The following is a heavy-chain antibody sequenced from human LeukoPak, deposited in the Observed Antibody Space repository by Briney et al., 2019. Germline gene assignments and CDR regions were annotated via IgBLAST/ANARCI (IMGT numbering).Heavy chain of an antibody. Sequence: ASVKVSCKASGYTFTSYAMHWVRQAPGQGLEWMGWINPNSGGTNYAQKFQGRVTMTRDTSISTAYMELSRLRSDDTAVYYCASGIEYSSSWSWYFDLWGRGTLVTVSS. CDR1: GYTFTSYA. CDR3: ASGIEYSSSWSWYFDL. D-gene: IGHD6-13*01. J-gene: IGHJ2*01. V-gene: IGHV1-2*02. CDR2: INPNSGGT.